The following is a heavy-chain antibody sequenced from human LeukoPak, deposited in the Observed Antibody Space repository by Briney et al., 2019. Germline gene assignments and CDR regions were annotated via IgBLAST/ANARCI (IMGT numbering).Heavy chain of an antibody. J-gene: IGHJ6*02. CDR3: ARGFVTIFGVAKSVGMDV. CDR1: GFTVSSNY. Sequence: GGSLRLSCAASGFTVSSNYMSWVRQAPGKGLEWVSVIYSGGSTYYADSVKGRFTISRDNSKNTLYLQMNSLRAEDTAVYYCARGFVTIFGVAKSVGMDVWGQGTTVTVSS. D-gene: IGHD3-3*01. CDR2: IYSGGST. V-gene: IGHV3-66*01.